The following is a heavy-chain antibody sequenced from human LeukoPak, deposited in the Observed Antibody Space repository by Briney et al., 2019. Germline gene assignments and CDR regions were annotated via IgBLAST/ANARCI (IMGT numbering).Heavy chain of an antibody. D-gene: IGHD2-2*01. V-gene: IGHV3-30-3*01. CDR3: ARDSQYQLLGVGDAFDI. CDR2: ISYDGSNK. Sequence: PGGSLRLSCAASGFRISDHYMDWVRQAPGKGLEWVAVISYDGSNKYYADSVKGRFTISRDNSKNTLYLQMNSLRAEDTAVYYCARDSQYQLLGVGDAFDIWGQGTMVTVSS. J-gene: IGHJ3*02. CDR1: GFRISDHY.